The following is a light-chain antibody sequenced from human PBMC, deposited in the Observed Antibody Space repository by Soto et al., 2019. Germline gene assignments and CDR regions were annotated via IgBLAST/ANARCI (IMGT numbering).Light chain of an antibody. CDR2: EVS. J-gene: IGLJ2*01. CDR3: SSYAGSNIV. V-gene: IGLV2-8*01. CDR1: NSDVGGYNY. Sequence: QSALTQAPSASGSPGQSVTISCTGTNSDVGGYNYVSWYQQHPGKAPKLMIYEVSQRPSGVPDRFSGSKSGNTASLTVSGLQAEDEADYYCSSYAGSNIVFGGGTQLTVL.